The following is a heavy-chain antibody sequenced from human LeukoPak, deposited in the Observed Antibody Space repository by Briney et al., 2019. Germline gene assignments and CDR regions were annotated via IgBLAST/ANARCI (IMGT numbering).Heavy chain of an antibody. CDR1: GGSISGSY. D-gene: IGHD6-6*01. CDR3: ARHTAKSYSSSSDWFDP. Sequence: SETLALTCTVSGGSISGSYWSWLRQPPGKALEWIGYIHSSGITNYNPSLKSRVTMSVDTSKNQFSLNLDSVTPADTAVYYCARHTAKSYSSSSDWFDPWGQGTLVTVSS. J-gene: IGHJ5*02. CDR2: IHSSGIT. V-gene: IGHV4-4*09.